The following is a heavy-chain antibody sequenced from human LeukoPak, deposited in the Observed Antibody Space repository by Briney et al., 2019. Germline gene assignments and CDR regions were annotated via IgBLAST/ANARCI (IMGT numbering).Heavy chain of an antibody. D-gene: IGHD3-10*01. CDR2: IYSGGST. J-gene: IGHJ4*02. CDR3: ARLLTMVRGARDY. V-gene: IGHV3-53*01. CDR1: GFTVSSNY. Sequence: GGSLRLSCAASGFTVSSNYMSWVRQAPGKGLEWVSVIYSGGSTYYADSVKGRFTISRDNSKNTLYLQMNSLRAEDTAVYYCARLLTMVRGARDYWGRGTLVTVSS.